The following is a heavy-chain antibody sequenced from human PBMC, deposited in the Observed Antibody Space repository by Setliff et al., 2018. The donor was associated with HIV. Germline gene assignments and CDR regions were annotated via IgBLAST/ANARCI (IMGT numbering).Heavy chain of an antibody. CDR3: ARRRETIVVVIGIPNWYFDL. V-gene: IGHV4-34*01. D-gene: IGHD2-21*01. J-gene: IGHJ2*01. Sequence: SETLSLTCAVYGGSFSGYCWSWIRQPPGKGLEWIGEIQHSGRINYNPSLRSRVTTSVDTSKNQFSLRLRSVTAADTAVYYCARRRETIVVVIGIPNWYFDLWGRGTLVTVS. CDR1: GGSFSGYC. CDR2: IQHSGRI.